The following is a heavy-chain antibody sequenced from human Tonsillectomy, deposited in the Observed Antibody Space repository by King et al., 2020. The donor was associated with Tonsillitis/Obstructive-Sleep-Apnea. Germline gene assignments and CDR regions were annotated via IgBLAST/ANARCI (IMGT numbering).Heavy chain of an antibody. J-gene: IGHJ3*01. Sequence: QLVQSGAEVKKPGSSVKVSCKTSGGSFSIHAINWVRQAPGQGLEWIGGIIPVFGTANYAQKLQGRVTIIADESATTAYMELSSRQPDDSAMYYCARGNSGPTIGNAFDVWGQGTLVTVSS. V-gene: IGHV1-69*01. CDR3: ARGNSGPTIGNAFDV. D-gene: IGHD2-2*01. CDR2: IIPVFGTA. CDR1: GGSFSIHA.